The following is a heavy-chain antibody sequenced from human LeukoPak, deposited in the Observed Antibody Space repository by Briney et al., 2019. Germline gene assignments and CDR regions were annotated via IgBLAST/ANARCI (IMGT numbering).Heavy chain of an antibody. CDR2: ISGSGGST. J-gene: IGHJ3*02. CDR1: GFTFSSYA. V-gene: IGHV3-23*01. D-gene: IGHD3-10*01. CDR3: ATLDGSGLTYDAFDI. Sequence: PGGSLRLSCAASGFTFSSYAMSWVRQAPGKGLEWVSAISGSGGSTYHADSVKGRFTISRDNSKNTLYLQMNSLRAEDTAVYYCATLDGSGLTYDAFDIWGQGTMVTVSS.